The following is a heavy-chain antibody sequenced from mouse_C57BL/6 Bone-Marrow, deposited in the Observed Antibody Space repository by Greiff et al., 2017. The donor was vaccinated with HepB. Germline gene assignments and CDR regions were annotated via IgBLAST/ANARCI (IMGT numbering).Heavy chain of an antibody. J-gene: IGHJ3*01. CDR1: GYTFTSYG. CDR3: ASPLTGPPLFAY. Sequence: QVQLQQSGAELARPGASVKLSCKASGYTFTSYGISWVKQRTGQGLEWIGEIYPRSGNTYYNEKFKGKATLSADKSSSTAYMELRSLTSEDSAVYFWASPLTGPPLFAYWGQGTLVTVSA. D-gene: IGHD4-1*01. V-gene: IGHV1-81*01. CDR2: IYPRSGNT.